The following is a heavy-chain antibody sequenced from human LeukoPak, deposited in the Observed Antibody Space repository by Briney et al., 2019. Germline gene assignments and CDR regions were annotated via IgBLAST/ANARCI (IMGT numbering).Heavy chain of an antibody. CDR1: TFTFGNYE. V-gene: IGHV3-48*03. CDR3: ASGYDLPY. CDR2: ISRSGSTI. D-gene: IGHD5-12*01. Sequence: QPGGSLRLSCAASTFTFGNYEMNWVRQAPGKGLEWISYISRSGSTIYYADSVKGRFTISRDNAKNSLYLQMNSLRAEDTAVYYCASGYDLPYWGQGTLDTVSS. J-gene: IGHJ4*02.